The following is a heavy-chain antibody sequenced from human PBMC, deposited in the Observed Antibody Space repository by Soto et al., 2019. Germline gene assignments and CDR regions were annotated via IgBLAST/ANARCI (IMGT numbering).Heavy chain of an antibody. V-gene: IGHV3-30*18. Sequence: QVQLVESGGGVVQPGRSLRLSCAASGFTFSSYGMHWVRQAPGKGLEWVAVISYDGSNKYYADSVKGRFTISRDNSKNTRYRDRNSLRAEDTAVYFGANDGEYGSGSYSSFLDYWGKGPVVTFCS. CDR2: ISYDGSNK. CDR3: ANDGEYGSGSYSSFLDY. D-gene: IGHD3-10*01. J-gene: IGHJ4*02. CDR1: GFTFSSYG.